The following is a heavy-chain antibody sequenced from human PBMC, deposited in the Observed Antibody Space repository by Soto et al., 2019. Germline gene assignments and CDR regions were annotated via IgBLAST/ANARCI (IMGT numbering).Heavy chain of an antibody. CDR1: GGTFSSYA. CDR3: ARDDRLDPDRPSYYYYAMDV. Sequence: SVKVSCKASGGTFSSYAISWVRQAPGQGLEWMGGIIPIFGTANYAQKFQGRVTITADESTSTVYMELSSLRSEDTAVYYCARDDRLDPDRPSYYYYAMDVWGQGTTVTVSS. V-gene: IGHV1-69*13. D-gene: IGHD2-2*03. CDR2: IIPIFGTA. J-gene: IGHJ6*02.